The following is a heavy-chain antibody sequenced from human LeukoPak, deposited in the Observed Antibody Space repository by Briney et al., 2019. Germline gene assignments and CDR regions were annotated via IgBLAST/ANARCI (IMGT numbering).Heavy chain of an antibody. V-gene: IGHV3-23*01. CDR1: GFTFSSYA. Sequence: GGSLRLSCAASGFTFSSYAMSWVRQAPGKGLEWVSAISGSGGSTYYADSVKGRFTISRDNSKNTLYLQMNSLRAGDTAVYYCAKDPSNNWGHLNAFDIWGQGTMVTVSS. CDR3: AKDPSNNWGHLNAFDI. CDR2: ISGSGGST. D-gene: IGHD7-27*01. J-gene: IGHJ3*02.